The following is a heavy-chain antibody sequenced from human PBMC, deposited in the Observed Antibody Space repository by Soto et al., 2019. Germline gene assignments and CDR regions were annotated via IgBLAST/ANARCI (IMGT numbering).Heavy chain of an antibody. D-gene: IGHD5-12*01. J-gene: IGHJ3*02. CDR2: INPNSGGT. CDR1: GYIFTDYY. CDR3: ARGEGIPGWLQYHDAFDI. V-gene: IGHV1-2*06. Sequence: ASVKVSCKASGYIFTDYYMHWVRQAPGQELGWMGRINPNSGGTNYAQKFQGRVTITTDTSISTAYTELSSLRSEDTAVYYCARGEGIPGWLQYHDAFDIWGQGTMVTVSS.